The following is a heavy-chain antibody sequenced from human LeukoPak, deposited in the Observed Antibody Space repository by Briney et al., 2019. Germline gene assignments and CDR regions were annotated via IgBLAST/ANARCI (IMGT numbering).Heavy chain of an antibody. CDR3: ARDRSGSLVAFDI. V-gene: IGHV1-18*01. CDR1: GYSFNKYG. Sequence: GASVRVSCKASGYSFNKYGISWLRQAPGQGLEWTGWSSCYNGDTKSAQKLQGRVTMTTDTPTSTAYMELGSLRSDDTAMYYCARDRSGSLVAFDIWGQGTMVTVSP. D-gene: IGHD3-10*01. CDR2: SSCYNGDT. J-gene: IGHJ3*02.